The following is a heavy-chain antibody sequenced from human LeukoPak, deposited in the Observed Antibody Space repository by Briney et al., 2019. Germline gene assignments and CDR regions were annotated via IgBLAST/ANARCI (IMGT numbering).Heavy chain of an antibody. J-gene: IGHJ4*02. V-gene: IGHV1-18*01. CDR2: ISAYNGNK. D-gene: IGHD3-22*01. CDR3: ARRGYNYYDSSGRDYFDY. CDR1: VYTFTSYG. Sequence: ASEKVSCKASVYTFTSYGISWGRQAPRHGVEWLGWISAYNGNKNYGQKLQGRATMTTDTSTSTAYMELRSLRSDDTAVYYCARRGYNYYDSSGRDYFDYWGQGTLVTVSS.